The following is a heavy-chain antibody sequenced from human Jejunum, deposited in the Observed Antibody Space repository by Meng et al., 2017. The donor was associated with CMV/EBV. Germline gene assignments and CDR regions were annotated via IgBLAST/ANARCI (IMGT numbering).Heavy chain of an antibody. CDR3: ARCPRDDDSGYWFFDN. D-gene: IGHD3-22*01. V-gene: IGHV4-34*01. Sequence: QVQLQEWGAGLLKPSETLSLTCAVYGGSFSGYYWRWIRQPPGKGLEWIGEINYRGSTNYSPSLKSRVTMSLDTSKNQFSLKLTSVTAADTAMYYCARCPRDDDSGYWFFDNWGQGTLVTVSS. CDR2: INYRGST. CDR1: GGSFSGYY. J-gene: IGHJ4*02.